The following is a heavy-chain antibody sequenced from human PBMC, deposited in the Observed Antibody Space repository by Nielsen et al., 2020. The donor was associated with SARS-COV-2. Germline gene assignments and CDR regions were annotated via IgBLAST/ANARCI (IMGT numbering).Heavy chain of an antibody. D-gene: IGHD3-9*01. CDR1: GFTFSSYE. V-gene: IGHV3-48*03. J-gene: IGHJ3*02. Sequence: GESLKISCAASGFTFSSYEMNWVRQAPGKGLEWVSYISSSGSTIYYADSVKGRFTISRDNAKNSLYLQMNSLRAEDTAVYYCARGLRDVLRYFDWSVAFDIWGQETMVTVSS. CDR2: ISSSGSTI. CDR3: ARGLRDVLRYFDWSVAFDI.